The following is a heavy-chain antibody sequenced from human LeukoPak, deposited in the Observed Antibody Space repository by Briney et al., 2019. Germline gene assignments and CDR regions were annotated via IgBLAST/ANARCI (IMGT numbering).Heavy chain of an antibody. J-gene: IGHJ4*02. CDR3: ARSVVPAAETCYDY. D-gene: IGHD2-2*01. CDR2: INPNSGGT. Sequence: ASVKVSCKASGYTFTGYYMHWVRQAPGQGLEWMGRINPNSGGTNYAQKFQGRVTMTRDTSISTAYMELSRLRSDDTAMYYCARSVVPAAETCYDYWGQGTLVTVSS. V-gene: IGHV1-2*06. CDR1: GYTFTGYY.